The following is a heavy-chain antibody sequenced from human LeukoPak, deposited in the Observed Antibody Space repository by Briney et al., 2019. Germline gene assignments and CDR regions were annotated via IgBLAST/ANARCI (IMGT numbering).Heavy chain of an antibody. CDR3: ARRRVYSGSGEFDF. D-gene: IGHD5-12*01. J-gene: IGHJ4*02. V-gene: IGHV4-59*01. CDR1: GGSISSYY. Sequence: SETLSLTCTVSGGSISSYYWSWIRQPPGKGLEWIGYIHYSGTTNYNPSLKSRVTISLDTSRNQFSLKLRSVTTADTAVYYCARRRVYSGSGEFDFWGQGTLVTVSS. CDR2: IHYSGTT.